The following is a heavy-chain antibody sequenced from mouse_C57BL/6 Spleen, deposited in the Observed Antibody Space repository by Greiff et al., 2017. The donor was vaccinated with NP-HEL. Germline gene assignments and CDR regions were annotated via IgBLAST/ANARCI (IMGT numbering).Heavy chain of an antibody. D-gene: IGHD1-1*01. Sequence: QVHVKQSGAELVRPGASVKLSCKASGYTFTDYYINWVKQRPGQGLEWIARIYPGSGNTYYNEKFKGKATLTAEKSSSTAYMQLSSLTSEDSAVYFCARSGVLYYGSSYDAMDYWGQGTSVTVSS. CDR2: IYPGSGNT. CDR3: ARSGVLYYGSSYDAMDY. J-gene: IGHJ4*01. CDR1: GYTFTDYY. V-gene: IGHV1-76*01.